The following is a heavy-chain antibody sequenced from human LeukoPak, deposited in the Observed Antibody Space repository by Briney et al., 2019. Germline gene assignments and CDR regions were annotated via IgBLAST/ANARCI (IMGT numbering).Heavy chain of an antibody. CDR1: GSTFSSYG. V-gene: IGHV3-30*18. D-gene: IGHD4-17*01. CDR3: AKDWNPPHDYGARDYYYYGMDV. Sequence: GRSLRLSCAASGSTFSSYGMHWVRQAPGKGLEWVAVISYDGSNKYYADSVKGRFTISRDNSKNTLYLQMNSLRAEDTAVYYCAKDWNPPHDYGARDYYYYGMDVWGQGTTVTVSS. CDR2: ISYDGSNK. J-gene: IGHJ6*02.